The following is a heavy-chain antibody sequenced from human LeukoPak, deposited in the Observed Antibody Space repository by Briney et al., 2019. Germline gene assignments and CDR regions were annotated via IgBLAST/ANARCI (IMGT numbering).Heavy chain of an antibody. CDR1: GYTFTSYG. V-gene: IGHV1-18*01. D-gene: IGHD3-10*01. CDR2: ISAYNGNT. CDR3: ASTMVRGVIGGGGLYFDY. Sequence: ASVKVSCKASGYTFTSYGISWVRQAPGQGLEWMGWISAYNGNTNYAQKLQGRVTMTTDTSTSTAYMELRSLRSDDTAVYYCASTMVRGVIGGGGLYFDYWGQGTLVTVSS. J-gene: IGHJ4*02.